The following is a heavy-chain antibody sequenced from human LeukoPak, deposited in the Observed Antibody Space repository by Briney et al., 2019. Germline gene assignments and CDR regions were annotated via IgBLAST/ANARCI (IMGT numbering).Heavy chain of an antibody. D-gene: IGHD3-10*01. CDR3: AKIPRGMIQGVYFDF. Sequence: KSGGSLRLSCATSGFTFSDYFMSWIRQAPGKGLEWLSYISSSGGTIFYADSVKGRFTISRDNANNSLYLQMNSLRADDTAVYYCAKIPRGMIQGVYFDFWGQGTLVTVSS. V-gene: IGHV3-11*01. CDR1: GFTFSDYF. CDR2: ISSSGGTI. J-gene: IGHJ4*02.